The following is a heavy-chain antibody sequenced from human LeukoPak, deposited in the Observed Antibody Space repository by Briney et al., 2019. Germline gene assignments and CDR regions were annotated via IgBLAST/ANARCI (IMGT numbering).Heavy chain of an antibody. J-gene: IGHJ4*02. Sequence: GRSLRLSCAASGFTFSDHYMSWIRQAPGKGLEWVSYISNISNTMYHADSVKGRFTISRDNAKNPLYLEMSSLRAEDTAVYYCARERITFGRVIVPNYFDSWGQGTLVTVSS. CDR2: ISNISNTM. CDR3: ARERITFGRVIVPNYFDS. V-gene: IGHV3-11*04. D-gene: IGHD3-16*02. CDR1: GFTFSDHY.